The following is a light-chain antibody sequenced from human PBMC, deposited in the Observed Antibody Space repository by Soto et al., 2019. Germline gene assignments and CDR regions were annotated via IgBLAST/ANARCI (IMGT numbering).Light chain of an antibody. CDR3: ASLTRSDIWV. J-gene: IGLJ3*02. V-gene: IGLV1-40*01. CDR2: ANT. CDR1: SSNIGASYD. Sequence: QSVLTQPPSVSGAPGQRVTISCTGSSSNIGASYDVHWYQQLPGTAPKLLIFANTNRPSGTSNRFSGSKSGNTASLTISGLQAEDEADYFCASLTRSDIWVIGGGTKLTVL.